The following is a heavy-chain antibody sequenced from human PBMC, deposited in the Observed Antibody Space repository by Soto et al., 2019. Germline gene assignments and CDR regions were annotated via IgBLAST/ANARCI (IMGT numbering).Heavy chain of an antibody. J-gene: IGHJ5*02. D-gene: IGHD3-10*01. CDR1: GGSISSYY. Sequence: SETLSLTCTVSGGSISSYYWSWIRQPPGKGLEWIGYIYYSGSTNYNPSLKGRVTISVDTSKNQFSLKLSSVTAADTAVYYCARSSGELFGWFDTWGKGTLVNVSA. CDR2: IYYSGST. V-gene: IGHV4-59*01. CDR3: ARSSGELFGWFDT.